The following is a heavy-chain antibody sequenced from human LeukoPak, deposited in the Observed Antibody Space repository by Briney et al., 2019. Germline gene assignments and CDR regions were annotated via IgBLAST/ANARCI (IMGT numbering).Heavy chain of an antibody. CDR2: IYYSGST. J-gene: IGHJ5*02. CDR1: GYTFSSYT. CDR3: ARHSLGGGLLWFGELLSENWFDP. V-gene: IGHV4-39*01. Sequence: GSLRLSCAASGYTFSSYTMNWVRQAPGKGLEWIGSIYYSGSTYYNPSLKSRVTISVDTSKNQFSLKLSSVTAADTAVYYCARHSLGGGLLWFGELLSENWFDPWGQGTLVTVSS. D-gene: IGHD3-10*01.